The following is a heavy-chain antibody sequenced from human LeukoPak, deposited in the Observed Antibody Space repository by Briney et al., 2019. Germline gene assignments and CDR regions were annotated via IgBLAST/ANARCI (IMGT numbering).Heavy chain of an antibody. CDR3: ARAALGAKVY. J-gene: IGHJ4*02. D-gene: IGHD1-26*01. CDR2: IYSGGST. Sequence: PGGSLRLSCAASGFTVSSNYMSWVRQAPGQGLEWVSVIYSGGSTYYADSVKGRFTISRDNSKNTLYLQMNSLRAEDTAVYYCARAALGAKVYWGQGTLVTVSS. V-gene: IGHV3-53*01. CDR1: GFTVSSNY.